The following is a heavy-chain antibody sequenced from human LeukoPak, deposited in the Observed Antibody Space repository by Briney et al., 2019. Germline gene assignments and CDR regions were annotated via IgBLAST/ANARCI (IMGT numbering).Heavy chain of an antibody. D-gene: IGHD5-24*01. CDR2: ISGSGGST. CDR3: AKFPARGGYNSDFDY. Sequence: GGSLRLSCAASGFTFSSYAMSWVRQAPGKGLEWVSAISGSGGSTYYADSVDGRFTISRDNSKNTLYLQMNSLRAEDTAVYYCAKFPARGGYNSDFDYWGQGTLVTVSS. CDR1: GFTFSSYA. J-gene: IGHJ4*02. V-gene: IGHV3-23*01.